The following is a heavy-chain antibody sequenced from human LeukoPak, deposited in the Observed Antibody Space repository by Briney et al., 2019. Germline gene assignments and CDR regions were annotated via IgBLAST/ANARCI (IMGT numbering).Heavy chain of an antibody. Sequence: SETLSLTCTVSGGSISSYYWSWIRQPPGKGLEWIGYIYYSGSTNYNPSLKSRVTISVDTSKNQFSLKLSSVTAADTAVYYCATTTVTTFGYWGQGTLVTVSS. CDR2: IYYSGST. J-gene: IGHJ4*02. CDR1: GGSISSYY. D-gene: IGHD4-17*01. V-gene: IGHV4-59*12. CDR3: ATTTVTTFGY.